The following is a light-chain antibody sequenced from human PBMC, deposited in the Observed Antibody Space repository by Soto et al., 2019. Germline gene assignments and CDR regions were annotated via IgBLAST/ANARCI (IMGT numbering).Light chain of an antibody. J-gene: IGLJ1*01. Sequence: QSALTQPPSASGSPGQSVTISCTGTKNDVGFYDFVPWYQHHPGKAPRLIIYEVVQRPSGVPDRFSGSKSGNTASLTISGLQAEDEADYYCSSYTSISTRVFGSGTKVTVL. CDR3: SSYTSISTRV. CDR2: EVV. V-gene: IGLV2-18*02. CDR1: KNDVGFYDF.